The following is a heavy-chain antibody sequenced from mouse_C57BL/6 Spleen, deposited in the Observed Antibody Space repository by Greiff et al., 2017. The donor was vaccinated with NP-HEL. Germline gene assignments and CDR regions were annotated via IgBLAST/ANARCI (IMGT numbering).Heavy chain of an antibody. V-gene: IGHV1-72*01. D-gene: IGHD1-1*01. CDR1: GYTFTSYW. CDR2: IDPNSGGT. CDR3: ARGYYGSSPYAMDY. Sequence: QVHVKQPGAELVKPGASVKLSCKASGYTFTSYWMHWVKQRPGRGLEWIGRIDPNSGGTKYNEKFKSKATLTVDKPSSTAYMQLSSLTSEDSAVYYCARGYYGSSPYAMDYWGQGTSVTVSS. J-gene: IGHJ4*01.